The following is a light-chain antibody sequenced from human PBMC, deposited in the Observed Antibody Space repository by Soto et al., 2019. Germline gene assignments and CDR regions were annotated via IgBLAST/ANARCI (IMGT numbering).Light chain of an antibody. J-gene: IGLJ2*01. CDR1: SVDVGAYDF. Sequence: QSALTQPHSVSGSPGQSVTISCTGTSVDVGAYDFVSWYQQHPGKAPKLLIYVVSGRPSGVPDRFSGSKSGTSASLAISGLQSEDEADYYCAAWDDSLNASVFGGGTKLTVL. CDR2: VVS. V-gene: IGLV2-11*01. CDR3: AAWDDSLNASV.